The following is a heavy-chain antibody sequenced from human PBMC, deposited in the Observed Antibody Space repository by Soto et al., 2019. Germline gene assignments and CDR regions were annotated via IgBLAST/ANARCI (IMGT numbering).Heavy chain of an antibody. V-gene: IGHV3-74*01. CDR1: GFTFSSYW. CDR2: IKGDGIST. CDR3: ARGAMGNYYNDY. Sequence: EVQLVESGGGLVQSGGSLRLSCAASGFTFSSYWMHWVRQAPGKGLVWVSRIKGDGISTNYADSVKGRFTISRDNAKDTVFLQMTGLSADDTAVYSCARGAMGNYYNDYWGQGTLVTVSS. J-gene: IGHJ4*02. D-gene: IGHD3-10*01.